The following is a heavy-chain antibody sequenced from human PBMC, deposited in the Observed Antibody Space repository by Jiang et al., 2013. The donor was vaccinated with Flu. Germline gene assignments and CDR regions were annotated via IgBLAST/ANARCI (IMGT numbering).Heavy chain of an antibody. CDR3: ARGGAIITREVFFDV. J-gene: IGHJ3*01. CDR1: GASIGSGAYY. D-gene: IGHD3-16*01. Sequence: QLVESGPGLVKFSQTLSLTCSVSGASIGSGAYYWSWIRQHPGKGLEWIGYIYYSGYTFYSPSLTGRPTISMDMSKNQFSLRLTSVTAADTAIYYCARGGAIITREVFFDVWGQGTTVTVSS. CDR2: IYYSGYT. V-gene: IGHV4-31*02.